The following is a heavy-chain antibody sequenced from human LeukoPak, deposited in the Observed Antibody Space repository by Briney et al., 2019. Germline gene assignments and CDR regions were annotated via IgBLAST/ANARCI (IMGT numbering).Heavy chain of an antibody. CDR3: VSMTGGNWFDP. D-gene: IGHD2/OR15-2a*01. CDR1: GFTVSSNY. J-gene: IGHJ5*02. V-gene: IGHV3-66*01. CDR2: IYSGGST. Sequence: PGGSLRLSCAASGFTVSSNYMSWVRQAPGKGLEWVSVIYSGGSTYYADSVEGRFTISRDNSKNTLYLQMNSLRAEDTAVYYSVSMTGGNWFDPWGQGTLVTVSS.